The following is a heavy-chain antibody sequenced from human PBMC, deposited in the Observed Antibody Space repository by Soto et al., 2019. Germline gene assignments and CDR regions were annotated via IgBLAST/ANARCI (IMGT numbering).Heavy chain of an antibody. D-gene: IGHD2-15*01. J-gene: IGHJ4*02. CDR2: IYWDDDK. Sequence: QITLKESGPTLVKPTQTLTLTCTFSGFSLSTSGVGVGLIRQPPGKALEWLALIYWDDDKRYSPSLKSRLTITKDTSKNQVVLTMTNMDPVDTATYYCAHRRSYCSGGSCYSGFDSWGQGSLVTVSS. CDR3: AHRRSYCSGGSCYSGFDS. CDR1: GFSLSTSGVG. V-gene: IGHV2-5*02.